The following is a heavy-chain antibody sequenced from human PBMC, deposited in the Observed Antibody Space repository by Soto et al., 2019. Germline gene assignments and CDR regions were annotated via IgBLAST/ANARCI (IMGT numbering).Heavy chain of an antibody. CDR2: IYYSGST. CDR1: GGSISSGGYY. J-gene: IGHJ6*02. D-gene: IGHD4-17*01. CDR3: ARDMVTTPLMSYYYYGMDV. V-gene: IGHV4-31*03. Sequence: SETLSLTCTVSGGSISSGGYYWSWIRQHPGKGLEWIGYIYYSGSTYYNPSLKSRVTISVDTSKNQFSLKLSSVTAADTAVYYCARDMVTTPLMSYYYYGMDVWGQGTTVTVSS.